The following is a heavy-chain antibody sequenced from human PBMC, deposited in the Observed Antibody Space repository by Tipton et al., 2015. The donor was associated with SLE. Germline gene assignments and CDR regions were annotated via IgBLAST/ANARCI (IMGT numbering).Heavy chain of an antibody. J-gene: IGHJ5*01. Sequence: TLSLTCTVSGGSISSSSYYWGWIRQPPGKGLEWIGSIYYSGNTYYNPSLKSRVTISVDTSKNQFSLKLSSVTAADTAVYYCTRDSGFWSWFDSWGQGTLVTVSS. CDR3: TRDSGFWSWFDS. D-gene: IGHD3-3*01. CDR2: IYYSGNT. V-gene: IGHV4-39*07. CDR1: GGSISSSSYY.